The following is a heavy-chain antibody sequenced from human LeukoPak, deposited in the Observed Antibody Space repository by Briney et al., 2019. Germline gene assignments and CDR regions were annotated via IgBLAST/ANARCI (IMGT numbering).Heavy chain of an antibody. CDR3: ARLRYCSSTSCYGEAFDI. Sequence: PSETLSLTCTVSGGSISSSSYYWGWIRQPPGKGLEWIGSIYYSGSTNYNPSLKSRVTISVDTSKNQFSLKLSSVTAADTAVYYCARLRYCSSTSCYGEAFDIWGQGTMVTVSS. CDR1: GGSISSSSYY. J-gene: IGHJ3*02. V-gene: IGHV4-39*07. D-gene: IGHD2-2*01. CDR2: IYYSGST.